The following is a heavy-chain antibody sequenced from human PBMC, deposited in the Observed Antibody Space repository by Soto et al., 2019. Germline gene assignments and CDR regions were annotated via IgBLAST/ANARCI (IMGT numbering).Heavy chain of an antibody. D-gene: IGHD6-13*01. CDR1: GFGVSNNY. Sequence: GGSLRLSCAASGFGVSNNYMSWVRQAPGKGLVWVSRINSDGSSTSYADSVKGRFTISRDNAKNTLYLQMNSLRAEDTAVYYCARTIAAAETHWGQGTLVTVSS. J-gene: IGHJ4*02. CDR3: ARTIAAAETH. CDR2: INSDGSST. V-gene: IGHV3-74*01.